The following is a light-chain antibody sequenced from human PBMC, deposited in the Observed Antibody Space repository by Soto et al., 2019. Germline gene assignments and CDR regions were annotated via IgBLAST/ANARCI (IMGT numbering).Light chain of an antibody. Sequence: QSVLTQPASVSGSPGQSITISCTGTVSDVGGYDSVSWYQQHPGRAPKLIIYGVNNRPSGVSNRFSASKSADTASLTISGLQAEDEANYYCCSYKTSTKYVFGNGTKVTVL. CDR3: CSYKTSTKYV. J-gene: IGLJ1*01. V-gene: IGLV2-14*03. CDR1: VSDVGGYDS. CDR2: GVN.